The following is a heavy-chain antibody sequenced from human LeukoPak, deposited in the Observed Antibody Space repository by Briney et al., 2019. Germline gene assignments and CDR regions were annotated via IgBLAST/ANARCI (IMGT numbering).Heavy chain of an antibody. Sequence: SETLSLTCAVYGGSFSGYYWSWIRQPPGKGLEWIGEINHSGSTNYNPSLKSRVTISVDTSKNQFSLKLSSVTAADTAVYYCAHTEAAAVDYYYYGMDVWGKGTTVTVSS. D-gene: IGHD6-13*01. V-gene: IGHV4-34*01. CDR2: INHSGST. J-gene: IGHJ6*04. CDR3: AHTEAAAVDYYYYGMDV. CDR1: GGSFSGYY.